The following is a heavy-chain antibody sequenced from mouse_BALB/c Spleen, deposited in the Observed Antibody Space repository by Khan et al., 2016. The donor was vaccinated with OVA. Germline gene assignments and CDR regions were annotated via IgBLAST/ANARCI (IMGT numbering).Heavy chain of an antibody. CDR2: TNPTNGRP. CDR1: GYTFTSYW. D-gene: IGHD1-1*01. CDR3: ARIKKVVATYFDY. V-gene: IGHV1S81*02. Sequence: QVQLQQSGAELVKAGASVKMSCKASGYTFTSYWMHWVKQRLGQGLEWFAETNPTNGRPYYHEKFKSKATLTVDKSSSTAYMLLSGPTFEDSAVYYCARIKKVVATYFDYWGQGTTLTVSS. J-gene: IGHJ2*01.